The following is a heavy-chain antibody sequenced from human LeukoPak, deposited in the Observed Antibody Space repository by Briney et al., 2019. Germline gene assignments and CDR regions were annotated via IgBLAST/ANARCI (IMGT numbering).Heavy chain of an antibody. J-gene: IGHJ4*02. CDR3: AKGGLWFGELLPN. V-gene: IGHV3-23*01. CDR2: ISGSGGST. Sequence: GGSLRLSCTASGFTFSSYAMSWVRQAPGKGLEWVSAISGSGGSTYYADSVKGRFTISRDNSKNTLYLQMNSLRAEDTAVYYCAKGGLWFGELLPNWGQGTLVTVSS. CDR1: GFTFSSYA. D-gene: IGHD3-10*01.